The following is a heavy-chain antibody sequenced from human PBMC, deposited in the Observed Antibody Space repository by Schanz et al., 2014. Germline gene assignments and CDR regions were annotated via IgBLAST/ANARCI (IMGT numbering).Heavy chain of an antibody. CDR1: GYTFTSSG. CDR3: ARENIWSGYRLGYSCQINF. Sequence: KDSGYTFTSSGISWVRQAPGQGLEWMGWMNPHSGNTSYAQKFQGRVTMPRNTSISTAYMELSILRSEDTVVYYCARENIWSGYRLGYSCQINF. CDR2: MNPHSGNT. V-gene: IGHV1-8*02. D-gene: IGHD3-3*01. J-gene: IGHJ2*01.